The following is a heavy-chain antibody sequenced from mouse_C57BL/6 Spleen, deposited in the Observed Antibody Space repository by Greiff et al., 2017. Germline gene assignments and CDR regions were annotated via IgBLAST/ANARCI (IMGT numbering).Heavy chain of an antibody. J-gene: IGHJ2*01. Sequence: QVQLKQPGAELVKPGASVKMSCKASGYTFTSYWITWVKQRPGQGLEWIGDIYPGSGSTNYNEKFKSKATLTVDTSSSTAYMQLSSLTSEDSAVYYCARPYYSNPGAFDYWGQGTTLTVSS. D-gene: IGHD2-5*01. CDR1: GYTFTSYW. V-gene: IGHV1-55*01. CDR3: ARPYYSNPGAFDY. CDR2: IYPGSGST.